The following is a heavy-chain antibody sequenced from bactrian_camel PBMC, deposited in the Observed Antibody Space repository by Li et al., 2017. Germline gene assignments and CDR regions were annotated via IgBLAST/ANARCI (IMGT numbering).Heavy chain of an antibody. Sequence: DVQLVESGGGTVEPGDSLKLTCNASGFTFRSHYMYWLRQAPGKQLEGIAGVTTFGRPTDVADSVKGRFIISRDNAKNTVYLQMNSLKPEDTAVYYCWDYGPNEDNYWGQGTQVTVS. V-gene: IGHV3S40*01. D-gene: IGHD3*01. CDR1: GFTFRSHY. CDR3: WDYGPNEDNY. CDR2: VTTFGRPT. J-gene: IGHJ4*01.